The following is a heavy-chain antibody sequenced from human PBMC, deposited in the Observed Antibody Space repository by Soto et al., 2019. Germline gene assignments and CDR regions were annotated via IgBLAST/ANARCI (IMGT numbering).Heavy chain of an antibody. D-gene: IGHD6-6*01. Sequence: QVQLVESGGGVVQPGRSLRLSCAASGFTFSSYAMHWVRQAPGKGLEWVAVISYDGSNKYYADSVKGRFTISGDNSKNTLYLQMNSLRAEDTAVYYCARDRSPDSSSLLVYWGQGTLVTVSS. CDR2: ISYDGSNK. J-gene: IGHJ4*02. CDR1: GFTFSSYA. V-gene: IGHV3-30-3*01. CDR3: ARDRSPDSSSLLVY.